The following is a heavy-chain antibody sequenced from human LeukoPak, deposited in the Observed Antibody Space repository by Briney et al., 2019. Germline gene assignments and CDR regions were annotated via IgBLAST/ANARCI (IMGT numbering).Heavy chain of an antibody. J-gene: IGHJ4*02. D-gene: IGHD6-6*01. CDR2: ISYDGSNK. V-gene: IGHV3-30*18. CDR1: GFTFSSYG. Sequence: QSGGSLRLSCAASGFTFSSYGMHWVRQAPGKGPEWVAVISYDGSNKYYADSVKGRFTISRDNSKNTLYLQMNSLRAEDTAVYYCAKDFSSGGFDYWGQGTLVTVSS. CDR3: AKDFSSGGFDY.